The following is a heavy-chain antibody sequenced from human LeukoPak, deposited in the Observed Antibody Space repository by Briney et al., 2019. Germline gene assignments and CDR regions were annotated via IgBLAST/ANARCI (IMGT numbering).Heavy chain of an antibody. CDR1: GFIFTDYG. V-gene: IGHV3-30*02. CDR2: IRYDGSDK. D-gene: IGHD3-10*01. CDR3: AKDGQYGSGRDYYYYMDV. J-gene: IGHJ6*03. Sequence: PGGSLRLSCAASGFIFTDYGMHCVRQAPGKGLEWLTFIRYDGSDKYYADSLKGRFTISRDNSKNTLYLQMNSLRVEDPAVYYCAKDGQYGSGRDYYYYMDVWGKGTTVTVSS.